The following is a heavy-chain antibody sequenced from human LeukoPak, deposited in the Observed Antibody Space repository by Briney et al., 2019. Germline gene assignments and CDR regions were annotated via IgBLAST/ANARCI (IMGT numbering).Heavy chain of an antibody. D-gene: IGHD1-26*01. J-gene: IGHJ4*02. CDR3: AKGSPGVVGATLGFDY. V-gene: IGHV3-23*01. CDR2: ISGSGGST. CDR1: GFTFSSYA. Sequence: GRSLRLSCAASGFTFSSYAMSWVRQAPGKGLEWVSAISGSGGSTYYADSVKGRFTISRDNSKNTLYLQMNSLRAEDTAVYYCAKGSPGVVGATLGFDYWGQGTLVTVSS.